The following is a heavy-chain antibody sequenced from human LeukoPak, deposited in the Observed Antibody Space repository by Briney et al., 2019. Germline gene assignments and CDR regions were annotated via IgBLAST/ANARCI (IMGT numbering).Heavy chain of an antibody. Sequence: SVKVSCKGSGGTFSTYAFSWVRQAPGRGLEXXXXXIPIFRAANYAQNFQGRVTLTADESTSTAYMELSSLRSDGTAVYYCARGPGYLGLQSYFDYWGQGTLVTVSS. CDR3: ARGPGYLGLQSYFDY. CDR1: GGTFSTYA. J-gene: IGHJ4*02. D-gene: IGHD5-18*01. V-gene: IGHV1-69*01. CDR2: XIPIFRAA.